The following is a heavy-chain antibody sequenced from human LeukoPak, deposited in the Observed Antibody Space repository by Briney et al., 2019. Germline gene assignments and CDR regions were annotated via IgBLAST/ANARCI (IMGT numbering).Heavy chain of an antibody. Sequence: GGSLMRSRAASGFTSSSYSMNWGRRAPGRGLEWVSSIISSSSYIYYADSVKGRITISRDNAKNSLYLQMYSLRAEDTAVYYCARDLGEQGSSWYDDYWGQGTLVTVSS. J-gene: IGHJ4*02. V-gene: IGHV3-21*01. CDR1: GFTSSSYS. CDR2: IISSSSYI. D-gene: IGHD6-13*01. CDR3: ARDLGEQGSSWYDDY.